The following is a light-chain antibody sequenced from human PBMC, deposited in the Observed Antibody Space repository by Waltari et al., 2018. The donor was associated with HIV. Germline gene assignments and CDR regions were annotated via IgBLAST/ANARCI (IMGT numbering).Light chain of an antibody. Sequence: DIKMTQSPSSLSASVGDTITITCRASQTITTYLHWYQHKPGKAPRLLVSMTSSLLPGVPSRFSGSGSGAVFTLIITSLQPEDSATYYCQQTFSLPPTFGQGTKVEIK. CDR1: QTITTY. V-gene: IGKV1-39*01. CDR3: QQTFSLPPT. CDR2: MTS. J-gene: IGKJ1*01.